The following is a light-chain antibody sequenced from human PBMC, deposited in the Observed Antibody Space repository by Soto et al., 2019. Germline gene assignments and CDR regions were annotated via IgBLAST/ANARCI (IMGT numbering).Light chain of an antibody. CDR2: DVS. J-gene: IGKJ2*01. CDR1: QSLTGR. Sequence: DIQMTQSPSTLSASIGDTVTLTCRASQSLTGRLAWYQQKPGRPPKLLIYDVSIVESGVPSRFSGSESGADFTLTISSLRPDDFATFYCQQYKVYPYTFGQGTRL. V-gene: IGKV1-5*01. CDR3: QQYKVYPYT.